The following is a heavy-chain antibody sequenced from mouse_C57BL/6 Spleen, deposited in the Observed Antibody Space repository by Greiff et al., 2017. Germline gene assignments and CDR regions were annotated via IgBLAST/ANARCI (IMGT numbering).Heavy chain of an antibody. V-gene: IGHV1-69*01. Sequence: VQLQQPGAELVMPGASVKLSCKASGYTFTSYWMHWVKQRPGQGLEWIGEIDPSDSYTNYNQKFKGKSTLTVDTSSSTAYMQLSILTSEDSADYYCARKGAYPYYFDYWGQGTTLTVSS. CDR1: GYTFTSYW. J-gene: IGHJ2*01. CDR2: IDPSDSYT. CDR3: ARKGAYPYYFDY. D-gene: IGHD2-10*01.